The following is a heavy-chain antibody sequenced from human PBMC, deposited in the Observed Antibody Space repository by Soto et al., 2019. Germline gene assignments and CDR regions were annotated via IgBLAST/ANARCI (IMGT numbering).Heavy chain of an antibody. CDR3: ASSLRMAGNGNYYYGMFV. Sequence: SVKVSCKASGGIFSDISFSWVRQAPGQGLEWMGGIMPIFGGPDYAQRFRGRVTITADEVTRTAFMELRGLTSEDTATYYCASSLRMAGNGNYYYGMFVWGQ. V-gene: IGHV1-69*13. CDR1: GGIFSDIS. J-gene: IGHJ6*02. CDR2: IMPIFGGP. D-gene: IGHD6-19*01.